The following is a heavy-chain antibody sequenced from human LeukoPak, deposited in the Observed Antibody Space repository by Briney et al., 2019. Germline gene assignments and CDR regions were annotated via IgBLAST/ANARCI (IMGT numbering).Heavy chain of an antibody. V-gene: IGHV4-34*01. CDR3: ARGGRVSYYYYYMDA. J-gene: IGHJ6*03. Sequence: SETLSLTCAVYGGSLSGYYWTWIRQPPGKGLEWIGEINHSGSTNYNPSLKSRVTISVDTSKNQFSLKLSSVTAADTAVYYCARGGRVSYYYYYMDAWGKGTTVTVSS. CDR1: GGSLSGYY. CDR2: INHSGST. D-gene: IGHD4/OR15-4a*01.